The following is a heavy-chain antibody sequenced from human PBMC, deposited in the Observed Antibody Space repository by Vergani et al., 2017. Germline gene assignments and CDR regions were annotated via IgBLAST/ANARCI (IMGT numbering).Heavy chain of an antibody. Sequence: VQLVESGGGLVQPGGSLRLSCAASGFTFSSYAMHWVRQAPGKGLEWVAVISYDGSNKYYADSVKGRFTISRDNSKNTLYLQMNSLRAEDTAVYYCAKDGSDGILFDYWGQGTLVTVSS. CDR2: ISYDGSNK. V-gene: IGHV3-30-3*01. J-gene: IGHJ4*02. CDR3: AKDGSDGILFDY. D-gene: IGHD5-18*01. CDR1: GFTFSSYA.